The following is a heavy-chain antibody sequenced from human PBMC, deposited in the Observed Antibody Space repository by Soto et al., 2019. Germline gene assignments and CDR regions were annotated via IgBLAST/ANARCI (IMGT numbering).Heavy chain of an antibody. CDR2: INPNSGGT. Sequence: QVQLVQSGAEVKKPGASVKVSCKASGYTFTGYYMHWVRQAPGQGLEWMGWINPNSGGTNYAQKVQGWVTMTRDTSISTAYMELSRLRSDDTAVYYCARDLTAAAGTFYYYGMDVWGQGTTVTVSS. D-gene: IGHD6-13*01. CDR3: ARDLTAAAGTFYYYGMDV. J-gene: IGHJ6*02. V-gene: IGHV1-2*04. CDR1: GYTFTGYY.